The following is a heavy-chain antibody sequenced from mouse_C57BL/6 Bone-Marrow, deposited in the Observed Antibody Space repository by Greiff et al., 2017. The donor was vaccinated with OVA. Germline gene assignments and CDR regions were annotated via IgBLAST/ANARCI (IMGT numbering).Heavy chain of an antibody. CDR3: ALSRGYDYDGGSWFAY. D-gene: IGHD2-4*01. J-gene: IGHJ3*01. CDR2: IFPGSGST. Sequence: VQLQQSGPELVKPGASVKISCKASGYTFTDYYINWVKQRPGQGLEWIGWIFPGSGSTYYNEKFKGKATLTVDKSSSTAYMLLSSLTSEDSAVYFCALSRGYDYDGGSWFAYWGQGTLVTVSA. CDR1: GYTFTDYY. V-gene: IGHV1-75*01.